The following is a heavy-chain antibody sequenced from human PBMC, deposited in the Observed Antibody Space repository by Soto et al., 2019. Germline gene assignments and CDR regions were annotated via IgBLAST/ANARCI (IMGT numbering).Heavy chain of an antibody. J-gene: IGHJ6*02. CDR2: ISAYNGHT. Sequence: QVQLVQSGAEVKKPGASVKVSCKASSYMFISYGVTWVRQAPGQGLEWMGWISAYNGHTNYAQRLQGRVTMTTDTSTSAAYMELRSLRSDDTAIYYCATGEQYCSGGSCPYGMGVWGQGTTVTVSS. D-gene: IGHD2-15*01. CDR3: ATGEQYCSGGSCPYGMGV. CDR1: SYMFISYG. V-gene: IGHV1-18*01.